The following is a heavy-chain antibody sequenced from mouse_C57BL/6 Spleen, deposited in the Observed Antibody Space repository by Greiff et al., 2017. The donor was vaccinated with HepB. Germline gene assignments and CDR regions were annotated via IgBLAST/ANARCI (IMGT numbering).Heavy chain of an antibody. CDR3: ARHETTVNYFDY. CDR1: GFTFSSYT. D-gene: IGHD1-1*01. J-gene: IGHJ2*01. Sequence: EVKLMESGGGLVKPGGSLKLSCAASGFTFSSYTMSWVRQTPEKRLEWVATISGGGGNTYYPDSVKGRFTISRDNAKNTLYLQMSSLRSEDTALYYCARHETTVNYFDYWGQGTTLTVSS. CDR2: ISGGGGNT. V-gene: IGHV5-9*01.